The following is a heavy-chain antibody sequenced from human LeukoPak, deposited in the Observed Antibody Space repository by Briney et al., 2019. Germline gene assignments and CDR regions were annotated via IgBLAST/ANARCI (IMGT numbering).Heavy chain of an antibody. CDR1: GGSISSSSYY. CDR2: IYYSGST. CDR3: ARDLKYYDSSGYYYYVDY. V-gene: IGHV4-39*07. J-gene: IGHJ4*02. D-gene: IGHD3-22*01. Sequence: SETLSLTCTVSGGSISSSSYYWGWIRQPPGKGLEWIGSIYYSGSTYHNPSLKSRVTISVDTSKNQFSLKLSSVTAADTAVYYCARDLKYYDSSGYYYYVDYWGQGTLVTVSS.